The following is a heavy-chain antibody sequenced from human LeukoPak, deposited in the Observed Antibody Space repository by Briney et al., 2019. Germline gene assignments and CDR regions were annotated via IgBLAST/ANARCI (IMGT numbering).Heavy chain of an antibody. J-gene: IGHJ6*02. D-gene: IGHD6-13*01. CDR2: ISYSGST. CDR1: GGSISSYY. CDR3: ARLGEVSSSWDQYGMDV. Sequence: SGPLSLTCTVSGGSISSYYWSWIRQPPGKGLEWIGYISYSGSTNYNPSLKSRVTISEDTSKKKFSLKVSSVTAADTAVYYCARLGEVSSSWDQYGMDVWGQGTTVTVPS. V-gene: IGHV4-59*08.